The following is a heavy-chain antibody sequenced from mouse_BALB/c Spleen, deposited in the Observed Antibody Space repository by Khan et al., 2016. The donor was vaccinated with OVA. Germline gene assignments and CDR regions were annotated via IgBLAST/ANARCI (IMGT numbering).Heavy chain of an antibody. CDR1: GYSFTGYF. CDR3: SRIYGSDFDY. V-gene: IGHV1-20*02. CDR2: INPHIGET. Sequence: VQLKQSRPELVKPGASVKISCKASGYSFTGYFMNWVMQSHGKSLEWIGRINPHIGETFYNPKFKGKATLTVDESSSTVHMELRSLASEDSAVYYWSRIYGSDFDYWGQGTTLTVSS. J-gene: IGHJ2*01. D-gene: IGHD1-1*01.